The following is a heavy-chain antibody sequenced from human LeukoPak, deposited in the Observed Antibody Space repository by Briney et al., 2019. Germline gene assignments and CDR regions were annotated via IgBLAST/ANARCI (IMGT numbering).Heavy chain of an antibody. J-gene: IGHJ6*03. Sequence: SETLSLTCAVYGGSFSGYYWSWIRQPPGKGLEWIGEINHSGSTNYNPSLKSRVTISVDTSKNQFSLKLSSVTAADTAVYYCASSRQLRFLEWLAPHYYMDVWGKGTTVTVSS. V-gene: IGHV4-34*01. D-gene: IGHD3-3*01. CDR2: INHSGST. CDR3: ASSRQLRFLEWLAPHYYMDV. CDR1: GGSFSGYY.